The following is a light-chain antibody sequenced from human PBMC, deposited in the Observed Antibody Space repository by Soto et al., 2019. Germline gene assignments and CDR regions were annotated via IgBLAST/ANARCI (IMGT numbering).Light chain of an antibody. Sequence: TQSPGTLSLSPGERATLSCRASHSVRSDLAWYQQKPGQAPRLLIYGASSRATGSPDRFSGSGSGTDFTLTISRLEPEDFAVYYCQEYGSSPLTFGRGTKVDIK. J-gene: IGKJ4*01. CDR2: GAS. CDR1: HSVRSD. V-gene: IGKV3-20*01. CDR3: QEYGSSPLT.